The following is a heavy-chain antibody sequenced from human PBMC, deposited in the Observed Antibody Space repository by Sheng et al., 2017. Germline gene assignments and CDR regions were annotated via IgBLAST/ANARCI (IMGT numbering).Heavy chain of an antibody. D-gene: IGHD2-8*01. CDR1: GFTFNNYA. CDR3: ARDLGVASRAVFDA. J-gene: IGHJ4*01. V-gene: IGHV3-23*04. Sequence: QLVESGGGLVQPGGSLRLSCAASGFTFNNYAMDWVRQAPGKGLEWVSSINIGGGNTYYADSVKGRFTISRDNSKNTLYLQMNSLRAGDTAVYYCARDLGVASRAVFDAWGHGTLVTVSS. CDR2: INIGGGNT.